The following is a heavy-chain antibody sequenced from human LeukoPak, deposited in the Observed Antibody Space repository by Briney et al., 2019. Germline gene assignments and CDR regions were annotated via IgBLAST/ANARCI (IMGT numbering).Heavy chain of an antibody. J-gene: IGHJ4*02. CDR1: GFIFSSYG. D-gene: IGHD6-6*01. Sequence: GGSLRLSCAASGFIFSSYGMHWVRQAPGKGLEWVAFIRYDGSNKYYAASVKGRFTISRDNSKNTLYLQMNSLRAEDTAVYYCAKDTLSSSCDYWGQGTLVTVSS. CDR3: AKDTLSSSCDY. CDR2: IRYDGSNK. V-gene: IGHV3-30*02.